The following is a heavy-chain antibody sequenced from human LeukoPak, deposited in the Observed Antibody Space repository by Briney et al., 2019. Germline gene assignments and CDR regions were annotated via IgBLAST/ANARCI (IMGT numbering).Heavy chain of an antibody. CDR3: TRRESQGRSTNWYFDH. V-gene: IGHV3-73*01. D-gene: IGHD1-14*01. Sequence: QPGGSLKLSCAASGFSISASAMHWVRQASGKGLEWISRIRTKTNNYATAYAASVKGRFTISRDDPKNTAYLQMNSLKTEDTAVYYCTRRESQGRSTNWYFDHWGRGTLVTVSS. CDR2: IRTKTNNYAT. CDR1: GFSISASA. J-gene: IGHJ2*01.